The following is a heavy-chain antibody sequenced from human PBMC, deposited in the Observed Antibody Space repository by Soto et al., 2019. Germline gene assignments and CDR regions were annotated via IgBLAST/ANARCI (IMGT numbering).Heavy chain of an antibody. Sequence: QVQLQQWGAGLLKPSETLSLTCAVYGGSFSGYQWSWIRQTPGKGLEWIGEINDSGNINYNPSLKRRVSILIDTAKKQISLKLCSVTAADTAVYYCARGLIVWFGELSRRGGYYYYMDVWGKGTTVTVSS. V-gene: IGHV4-34*01. CDR3: ARGLIVWFGELSRRGGYYYYMDV. J-gene: IGHJ6*03. D-gene: IGHD3-10*01. CDR2: INDSGNI. CDR1: GGSFSGYQ.